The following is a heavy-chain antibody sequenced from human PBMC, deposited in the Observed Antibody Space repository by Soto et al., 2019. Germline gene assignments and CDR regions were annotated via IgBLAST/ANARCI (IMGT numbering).Heavy chain of an antibody. CDR2: ISYDGSNK. Sequence: GGSLRLSCAASGFTFSSYAMHWVRQAPGKGLEWVAVISYDGSNKYYADSVKGRFTISRDNSKNTLYLQMNSLRAEDTAVYYCARDYFRLNSGHRFSMAFWGQGSSVTVS. CDR1: GFTFSSYA. J-gene: IGHJ6*02. V-gene: IGHV3-30-3*01. CDR3: ARDYFRLNSGHRFSMAF. D-gene: IGHD5-12*01.